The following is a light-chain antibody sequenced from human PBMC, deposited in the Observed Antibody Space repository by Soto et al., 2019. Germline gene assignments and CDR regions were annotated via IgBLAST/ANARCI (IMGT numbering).Light chain of an antibody. J-gene: IGKJ5*01. CDR2: AVS. CDR3: QQYNNWPPIT. V-gene: IGKV3D-15*01. CDR1: RSVSSN. Sequence: VLTQSPGTLSLSPGERATLSCRSSRSVSSNYLGWYQQKPGQAPRLLIYAVSTRATGIPDRFSGSGSGTEFTLTISSLQSEDFAVYYCQQYNNWPPITFGQGTRLEIK.